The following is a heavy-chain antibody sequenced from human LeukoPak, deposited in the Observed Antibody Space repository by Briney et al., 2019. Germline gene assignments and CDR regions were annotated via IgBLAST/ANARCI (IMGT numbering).Heavy chain of an antibody. V-gene: IGHV3-74*01. Sequence: GGSLGLSCAASGFTFSSYWMHWVRQAPGKGLVWVSRINSDGSSTSYADSVKGRFTISRDNAKNTLYLQMNSLRAEDTAVYYCAKGGDDYPLANFDYWGQGTLVTVSS. CDR3: AKGGDDYPLANFDY. D-gene: IGHD4-11*01. CDR1: GFTFSSYW. J-gene: IGHJ4*02. CDR2: INSDGSST.